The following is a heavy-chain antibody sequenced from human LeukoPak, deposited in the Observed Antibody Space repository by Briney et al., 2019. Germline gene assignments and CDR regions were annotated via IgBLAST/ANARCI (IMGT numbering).Heavy chain of an antibody. J-gene: IGHJ3*02. CDR2: ISSSSSYI. Sequence: GGSLRLSCAASGFTFSSYSMNWVRQAPGKGLEWVSSISSSSSYIYYADSVRGRFTISRDNAKNSLYLQMNSLRAEDTAVYYCARAQDGDYDIGAFDIWGQGTMVTVSS. CDR1: GFTFSSYS. CDR3: ARAQDGDYDIGAFDI. D-gene: IGHD4-17*01. V-gene: IGHV3-21*01.